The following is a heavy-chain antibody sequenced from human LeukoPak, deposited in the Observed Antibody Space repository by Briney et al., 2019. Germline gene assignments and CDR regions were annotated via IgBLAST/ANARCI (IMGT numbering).Heavy chain of an antibody. CDR2: INHSGST. V-gene: IGHV4-34*01. CDR1: GGSFSGYY. D-gene: IGHD1-26*01. CDR3: ARAPSRKVGATKKLGSFQH. J-gene: IGHJ1*01. Sequence: SETLSLTCAVYGGSFSGYYWSWIRQPPVKELEWIGEINHSGSTNYNPSLKSRVTISVDTSKNQFSLKLSSVTAADTAVYYCARAPSRKVGATKKLGSFQHWGQGTLVTVSS.